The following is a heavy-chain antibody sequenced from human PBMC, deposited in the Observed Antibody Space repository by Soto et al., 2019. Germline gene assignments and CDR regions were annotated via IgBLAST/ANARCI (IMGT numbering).Heavy chain of an antibody. CDR2: ISSRSTYI. D-gene: IGHD1-26*01. J-gene: IGHJ4*01. V-gene: IGHV3-21*01. Sequence: EVQLVESGGGLVKPGGSLRLSCVGSGFTFSSYNMNWVRQAPGKGLEWVSSISSRSTYIFYADSVKGRFTISRDNAKNALYLQMNSLRAEDTAVYYCARVSANSGSYPGWAYWGHGTLVTVSS. CDR3: ARVSANSGSYPGWAY. CDR1: GFTFSSYN.